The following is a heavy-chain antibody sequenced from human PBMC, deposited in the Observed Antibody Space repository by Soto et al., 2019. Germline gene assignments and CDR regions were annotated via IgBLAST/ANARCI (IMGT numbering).Heavy chain of an antibody. D-gene: IGHD3-3*02. CDR1: SGSVSGGTYY. Sequence: SETLSLTCTVSSGSVSGGTYYWSWIRQPPGKGLEWIGYVYYTGTTNYNPSLKSRVTISLDTSKNQFSLKLTSVTAADTAVYFCAARHFWSRPWTDRRLDYWGQGTLVTVSS. J-gene: IGHJ4*02. CDR3: AARHFWSRPWTDRRLDY. CDR2: VYYTGTT. V-gene: IGHV4-61*01.